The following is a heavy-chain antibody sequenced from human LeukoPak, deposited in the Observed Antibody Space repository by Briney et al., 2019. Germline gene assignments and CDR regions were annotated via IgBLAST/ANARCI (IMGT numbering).Heavy chain of an antibody. CDR3: ARGFAVTIFGVANWFDP. D-gene: IGHD3-3*01. J-gene: IGHJ5*02. Sequence: SQTLSLTCTVSGGSISSGGYYWSWIRQHPGKGLEWIGYIYYSGSTYYNPSLKSRVTISVDTSKNQFSLKLSSVTAADTAVYHCARGFAVTIFGVANWFDPWGQGTLVTVSS. CDR1: GGSISSGGYY. CDR2: IYYSGST. V-gene: IGHV4-31*03.